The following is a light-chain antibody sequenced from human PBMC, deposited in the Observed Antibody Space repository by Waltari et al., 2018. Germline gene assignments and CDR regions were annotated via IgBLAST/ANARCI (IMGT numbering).Light chain of an antibody. CDR2: TTL. J-gene: IGKJ4*01. V-gene: IGKV1D-12*01. CDR1: QNIDTW. Sequence: DIQMTQSPSSVSASVGDRVTITCRASQNIDTWLTWYQQIPGRAPKPLIFTTLRLQSGVPSRCSGSGSGTDFTLTISSLQPEDFATYYCQQAKSFPLTFGGGTTVEIK. CDR3: QQAKSFPLT.